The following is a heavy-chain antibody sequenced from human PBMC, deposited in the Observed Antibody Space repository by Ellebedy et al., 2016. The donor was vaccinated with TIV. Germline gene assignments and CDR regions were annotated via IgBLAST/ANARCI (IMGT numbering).Heavy chain of an antibody. CDR3: ARHGSANSVRGSAPNDY. D-gene: IGHD3-10*02. V-gene: IGHV4-39*01. J-gene: IGHJ4*02. CDR1: GGSISGTYTSYY. CDR2: IYDSGRT. Sequence: SETLSLTXNVSGGSISGTYTSYYWGWIRQPPGKGLEWIGSIYDSGRTHYNPSLKSRVTISVDTSKNQFSLKLSSVTAADTAVYYCARHGSANSVRGSAPNDYWGQGTLVTVSS.